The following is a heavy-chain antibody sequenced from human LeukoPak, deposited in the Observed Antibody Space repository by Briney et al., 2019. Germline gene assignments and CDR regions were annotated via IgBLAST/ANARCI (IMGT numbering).Heavy chain of an antibody. CDR1: GGSFSGYY. D-gene: IGHD3-22*01. CDR3: ARGPRCYYLH. J-gene: IGHJ4*02. CDR2: INHSGST. V-gene: IGHV4-34*01. Sequence: SETLSLTCAVYGGSFSGYYWSWIRQPPGKGLEWIGEINHSGSTNYNPSLKSRVTISVDTSKNQFSLKLSSVTAADTAVYYCARGPRCYYLHWGQGTLVTVSS.